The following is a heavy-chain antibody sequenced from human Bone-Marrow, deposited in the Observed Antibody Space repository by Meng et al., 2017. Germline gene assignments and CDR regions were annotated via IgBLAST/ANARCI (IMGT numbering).Heavy chain of an antibody. D-gene: IGHD3-10*01. CDR2: IYYSGST. J-gene: IGHJ4*02. CDR1: DGSISSSSYN. CDR3: ALHYYGSGSYPNPVDY. V-gene: IGHV4-39*07. Sequence: SETLSLTCTVSDGSISSSSYNWGWIRQPPGKGLEWIGSIYYSGSTYYNPSLKRRVTISVDTSKNQFSLKLSSVTAADTAVYYCALHYYGSGSYPNPVDYWGQGTLVTVSS.